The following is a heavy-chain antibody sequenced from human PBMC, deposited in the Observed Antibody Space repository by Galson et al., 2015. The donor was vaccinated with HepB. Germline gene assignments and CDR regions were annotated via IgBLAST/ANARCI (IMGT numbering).Heavy chain of an antibody. V-gene: IGHV3-30-3*01. CDR1: GFTFSSYA. CDR3: AREEGYCSSTSCYGWFDP. D-gene: IGHD2-2*01. Sequence: SLRLSCAASGFTFSSYAMHWVRQAPGKGLEWVAVISYDGSNKYYADSVKGRFTISRDNSKNTLYLQMNSLRAEDTAVYYCAREEGYCSSTSCYGWFDPWGQGTLVTVSS. CDR2: ISYDGSNK. J-gene: IGHJ5*02.